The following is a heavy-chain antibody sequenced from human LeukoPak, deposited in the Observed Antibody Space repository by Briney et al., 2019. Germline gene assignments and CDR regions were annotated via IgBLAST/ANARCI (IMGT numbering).Heavy chain of an antibody. Sequence: GGSLRLSCAASGFTFSSYSMMWVRQAPGKGLEWVSYISSSSTTIHYADSVKGRFTISRDNAKNPVYLQMNSLRAEDTAVYYCARDSDYGGIFQHWGQGTLVTVSS. D-gene: IGHD4-23*01. V-gene: IGHV3-48*01. J-gene: IGHJ1*01. CDR1: GFTFSSYS. CDR2: ISSSSTTI. CDR3: ARDSDYGGIFQH.